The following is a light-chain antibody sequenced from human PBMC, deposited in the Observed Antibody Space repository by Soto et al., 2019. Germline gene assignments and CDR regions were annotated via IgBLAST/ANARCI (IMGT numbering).Light chain of an antibody. Sequence: QSALTQPPSASGSPGQSVTISCTGTSSDIGGYNYVSWYQQHPGKAPKLMIYELSKRPSGVPDRFSGSKSGNTASLTVSGLQAEDEADYYCSSYAGSNNFVVFGGGTSSPS. CDR1: SSDIGGYNY. V-gene: IGLV2-8*01. CDR2: ELS. CDR3: SSYAGSNNFVV. J-gene: IGLJ2*01.